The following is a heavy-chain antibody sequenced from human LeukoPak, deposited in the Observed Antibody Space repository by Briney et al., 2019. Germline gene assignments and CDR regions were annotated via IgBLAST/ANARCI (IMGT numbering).Heavy chain of an antibody. D-gene: IGHD2-15*01. V-gene: IGHV1-8*01. J-gene: IGHJ6*03. Sequence: ASVKVSCKASGYTFTSYDINWVRQATGQGLEWMGWMNPNSGNTGYAQKFQGRVTMTRNTSISTAYMELSSLRSEDTAVYYCARGPWRCSDGSCYSGYYYYYYYMDVWGKGTTVTVSS. CDR3: ARGPWRCSDGSCYSGYYYYYYYMDV. CDR2: MNPNSGNT. CDR1: GYTFTSYD.